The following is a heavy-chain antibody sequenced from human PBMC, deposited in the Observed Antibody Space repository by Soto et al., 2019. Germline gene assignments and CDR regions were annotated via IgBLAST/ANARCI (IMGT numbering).Heavy chain of an antibody. V-gene: IGHV3-7*01. CDR1: GFTFSSYW. CDR2: IKQDGSEK. CDR3: ARDRPNYGDYDIGLYYFDY. Sequence: GGSLRLSCAASGFTFSSYWMSWVRQAPGKGLEWVANIKQDGSEKYYVDSVKGRFTISRDNAKNSLYLQMNSLRAEDTAVYYCARDRPNYGDYDIGLYYFDYWGQGTLVTVSS. D-gene: IGHD4-17*01. J-gene: IGHJ4*02.